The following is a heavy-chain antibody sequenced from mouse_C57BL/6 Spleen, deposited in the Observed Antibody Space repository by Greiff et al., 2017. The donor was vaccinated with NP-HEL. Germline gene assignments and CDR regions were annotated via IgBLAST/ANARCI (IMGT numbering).Heavy chain of an antibody. V-gene: IGHV1-82*01. D-gene: IGHD2-10*01. J-gene: IGHJ3*01. CDR1: GYAFSSSW. CDR3: ATYYGNYGFAY. Sequence: QVQLQPSGPELVKPGASGKISCKAAGYAFSSSWMNWVKQRSGKGLEWIGRIYAGDGDTNHYGKFKGKATLTADKSSSTAYMQLSSLTSEDSTVYLCATYYGNYGFAYWGQGTLVTVST. CDR2: IYAGDGDT.